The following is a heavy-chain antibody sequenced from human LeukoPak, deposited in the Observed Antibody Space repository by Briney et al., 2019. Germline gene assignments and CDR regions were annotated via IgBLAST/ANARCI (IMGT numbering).Heavy chain of an antibody. J-gene: IGHJ3*02. CDR3: ARDSGSLGPDAFDI. CDR2: ISYDGSNK. Sequence: GGSLRLSWAASGFTFSSYAMHWVRQAPGKGLEWVAVISYDGSNKYYADSVKGRFTISRDNSKNTLYLQMNSLRAEDTAVYYCARDSGSLGPDAFDIWGQGTMVTVSS. CDR1: GFTFSSYA. D-gene: IGHD1-26*01. V-gene: IGHV3-30-3*01.